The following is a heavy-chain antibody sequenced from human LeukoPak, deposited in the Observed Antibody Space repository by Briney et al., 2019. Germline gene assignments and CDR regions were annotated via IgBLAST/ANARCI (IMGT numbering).Heavy chain of an antibody. CDR1: ADSFSSHY. Sequence: SETLSHTCAVSADSFSSHYWTWIRQPPGKGLEWFGYISYIGSTNYNPSLKSRVTISIETSKNQFSLKLSSVTAADTAVYYCARDLVTVTKGFDIWGQGTMVSVSS. J-gene: IGHJ3*02. CDR2: ISYIGST. CDR3: ARDLVTVTKGFDI. D-gene: IGHD4-17*01. V-gene: IGHV4-59*11.